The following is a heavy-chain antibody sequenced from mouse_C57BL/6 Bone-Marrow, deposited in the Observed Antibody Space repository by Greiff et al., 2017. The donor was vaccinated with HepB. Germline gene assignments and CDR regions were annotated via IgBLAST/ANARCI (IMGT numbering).Heavy chain of an antibody. V-gene: IGHV1-22*01. CDR2: INPNNGGT. Sequence: VQLQQSGPELVKPGASVKISCKASGYTFTDYNMHWVKQSHGKSLEWIGYINPNNGGTSYNQKFKGKATLTVNKSSSTAYMELRSLTSEDSAVYYCARENYYGSSPFAYWGQGTLVTVSA. D-gene: IGHD1-1*01. J-gene: IGHJ3*01. CDR1: GYTFTDYN. CDR3: ARENYYGSSPFAY.